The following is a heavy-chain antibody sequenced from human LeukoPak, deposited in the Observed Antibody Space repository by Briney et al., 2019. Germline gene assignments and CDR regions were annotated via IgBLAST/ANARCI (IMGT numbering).Heavy chain of an antibody. CDR1: GGSISSYY. CDR2: IYYSGST. Sequence: SETLSLTCTVSGGSISSYYWSWIRQPPGKGLEWIGYIYYSGSTNYNPSLKSRVTISVDTSKNQFSLKLSSVTAADTAVYYCARGLAAAGTTSDYWGQGTLVTVSS. D-gene: IGHD6-13*01. V-gene: IGHV4-59*01. J-gene: IGHJ4*02. CDR3: ARGLAAAGTTSDY.